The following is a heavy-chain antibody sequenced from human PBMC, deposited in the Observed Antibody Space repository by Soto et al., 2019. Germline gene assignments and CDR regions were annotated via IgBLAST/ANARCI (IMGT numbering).Heavy chain of an antibody. CDR2: INPNGGVT. CDR3: ARESGGATATLDYYYFYMDV. CDR1: GDSFNDYY. J-gene: IGHJ6*03. V-gene: IGHV1-2*04. Sequence: QVQLVQSGAEVRKPGASVTVSCRSSGDSFNDYYIHWVRQAPGQGFEWMGWINPNGGVTKYAQKFQGWVSMARDTSIRTVYMQLSRLRSDDTDVYYCARESGGATATLDYYYFYMDVWGTGTTVTVPS. D-gene: IGHD5-12*01.